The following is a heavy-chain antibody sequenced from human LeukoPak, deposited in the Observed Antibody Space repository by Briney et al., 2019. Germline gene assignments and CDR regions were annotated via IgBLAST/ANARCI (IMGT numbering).Heavy chain of an antibody. CDR1: GFTFSTYG. D-gene: IGHD6-19*01. CDR3: ARDGGSTGWVDY. CDR2: IWYDGSQK. J-gene: IGHJ4*02. Sequence: PGRSLRLSCAASGFTFSTYGMHWVRQAPGKRLEWVAVIWYDGSQKYHADSVKDRFTISRDNSKNMLYLQMNSLRAEDTAVYYCARDGGSTGWVDYWGQGTLVTVSS. V-gene: IGHV3-33*01.